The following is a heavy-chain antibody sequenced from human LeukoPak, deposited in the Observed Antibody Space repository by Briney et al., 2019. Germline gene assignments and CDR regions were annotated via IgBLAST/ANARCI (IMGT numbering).Heavy chain of an antibody. Sequence: GESLKISCTASGYRFSDSWIGWVRQKPGKGLEWMGIVYPDDSDTRYSPSFQGQVTISDDKSINTAYLQWSSLKASDTAMFYCARLDYAGSELVDFWGPGTLVTVSS. D-gene: IGHD4-23*01. J-gene: IGHJ4*02. CDR3: ARLDYAGSELVDF. CDR2: VYPDDSDT. CDR1: GYRFSDSW. V-gene: IGHV5-51*01.